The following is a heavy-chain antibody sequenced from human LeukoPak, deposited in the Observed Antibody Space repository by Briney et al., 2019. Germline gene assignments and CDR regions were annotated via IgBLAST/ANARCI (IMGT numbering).Heavy chain of an antibody. CDR3: AALYSSGWRPFDY. Sequence: GASVKVSCKASGFTFTSSAVQWVRQARGQRLEWIGWIVVVSGNTNYAQKFQERVTITRDMSTRTAYMELSSLRSDDTAVYYCAALYSSGWRPFDYWGQGTLVTVSS. D-gene: IGHD6-19*01. CDR2: IVVVSGNT. CDR1: GFTFTSSA. J-gene: IGHJ4*02. V-gene: IGHV1-58*01.